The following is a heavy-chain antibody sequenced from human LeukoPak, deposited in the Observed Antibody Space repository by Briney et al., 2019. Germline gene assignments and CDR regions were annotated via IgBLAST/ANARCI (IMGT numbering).Heavy chain of an antibody. D-gene: IGHD1-14*01. V-gene: IGHV1-8*01. J-gene: IGHJ4*02. Sequence: GASVKVSCKASGYTFTNYDIYWVRQATGHEPEWMGWMNPNSGHTGYAQKFQGRVTMTRNTSISTAYMELSSLSSEDTAVYYCVRYPRTHYYFDCWGQGTLVTVSS. CDR1: GYTFTNYD. CDR2: MNPNSGHT. CDR3: VRYPRTHYYFDC.